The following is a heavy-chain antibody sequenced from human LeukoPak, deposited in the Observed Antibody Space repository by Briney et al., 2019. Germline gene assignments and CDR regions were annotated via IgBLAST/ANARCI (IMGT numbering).Heavy chain of an antibody. J-gene: IGHJ4*02. CDR1: GFTFSNYG. CDR2: IRYDGSNK. Sequence: GESLRLSCAASGFTFSNYGMHWVRQAPGKGLEWVAFIRYDGSNKSYADSVKGRFTISRDNSKNTLYLQMNSLRAEDTAVYYCAKEPLPPYDFWSGYWDYWGQGTLVTVSS. CDR3: AKEPLPPYDFWSGYWDY. V-gene: IGHV3-30*02. D-gene: IGHD3-3*01.